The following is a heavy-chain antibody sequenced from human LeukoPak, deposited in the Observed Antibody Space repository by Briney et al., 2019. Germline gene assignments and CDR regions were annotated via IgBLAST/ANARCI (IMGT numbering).Heavy chain of an antibody. CDR1: GFTFSSYA. D-gene: IGHD4-23*01. V-gene: IGHV3-23*01. CDR3: ARAGNYGGNSRGLYYFDY. J-gene: IGHJ4*02. Sequence: GGSLRLSCAASGFTFSSYAMSWVRQAPGKGLEWVSAISGSGGSTYYADSVKGRFTISRDNSKNTLYLQMNSLRAEDTAVYYCARAGNYGGNSRGLYYFDYWGQGTLVTVSS. CDR2: ISGSGGST.